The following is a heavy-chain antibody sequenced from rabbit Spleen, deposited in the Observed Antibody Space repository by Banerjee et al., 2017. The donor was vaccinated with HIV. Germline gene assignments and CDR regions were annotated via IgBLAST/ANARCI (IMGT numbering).Heavy chain of an antibody. J-gene: IGHJ6*01. D-gene: IGHD1-1*01. CDR2: IDIGSSGFT. CDR1: GVSFSSSSY. CDR3: ARDTSSSFSSYGMDL. V-gene: IGHV1S45*01. Sequence: QEHLKESGGGLVQPGGSLKLTCTASGVSFSSSSYLCWVRQAPGKGLEWIACIDIGSSGFTYFATWAKGRFTCSKTSSTTVTLQMTRLTAADTATYFCARDTSSSFSSYGMDLWGPGTLVTVS.